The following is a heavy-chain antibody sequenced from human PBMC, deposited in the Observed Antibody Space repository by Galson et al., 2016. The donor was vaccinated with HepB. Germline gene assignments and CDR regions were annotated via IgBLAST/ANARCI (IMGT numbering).Heavy chain of an antibody. CDR3: ARDTATVSPEIRDYFAY. CDR1: GFTFSDYY. V-gene: IGHV3-11*04. D-gene: IGHD4-11*01. CDR2: ISGSGNTI. J-gene: IGHJ4*02. Sequence: SLRLSCAASGFTFSDYYMTWLRQAPGKGLEWLSYISGSGNTIYYADSVKGRLTIARDNAKNTPHLQMNSLRDEDTAVYYCARDTATVSPEIRDYFAYWGQGTLVTVSS.